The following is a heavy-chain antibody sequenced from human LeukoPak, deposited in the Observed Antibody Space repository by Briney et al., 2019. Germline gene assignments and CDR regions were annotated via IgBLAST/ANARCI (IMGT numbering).Heavy chain of an antibody. CDR2: IWYDRSLK. D-gene: IGHD2-2*01. CDR1: GFTFSSYG. J-gene: IGHJ5*02. Sequence: GGSLRLSCAASGFTFSSYGMHWVRQAPGKGLECVAVIWYDRSLKYYGDSVKGRFTTSRDNSKNTLYLQMNSLRAEDTAVYYCAKAHYSADYCSSSSCQTNWFDPWGQGTLLTVSS. V-gene: IGHV3-33*06. CDR3: AKAHYSADYCSSSSCQTNWFDP.